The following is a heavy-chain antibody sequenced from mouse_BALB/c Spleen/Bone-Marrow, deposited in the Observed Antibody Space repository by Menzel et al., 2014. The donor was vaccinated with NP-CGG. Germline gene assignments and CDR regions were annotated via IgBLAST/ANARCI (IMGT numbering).Heavy chain of an antibody. CDR2: IRNKANGHTT. CDR3: ARDDYYAMDY. Sequence: EVKLMESGGGLVQPGGSLRLSCATSGFTFTDYYMSWVRQPPGKALEWLGFIRNKANGHTTEYSASVKGRFTISRDNSQSILYLQMNTLRAEDSATYYCARDDYYAMDYWGQGTSVTVSS. V-gene: IGHV7-3*02. J-gene: IGHJ4*01. CDR1: GFTFTDYY.